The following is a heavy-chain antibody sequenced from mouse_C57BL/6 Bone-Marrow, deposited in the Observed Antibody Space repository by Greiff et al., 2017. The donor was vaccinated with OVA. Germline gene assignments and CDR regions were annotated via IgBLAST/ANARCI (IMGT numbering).Heavy chain of an antibody. J-gene: IGHJ2*01. CDR3: TRSGTPYFDY. V-gene: IGHV5-9-1*02. D-gene: IGHD4-1*01. Sequence: DVMLVESGEGLVKPGGSLKLSCAASGFTFSSYAMSWVRQTPEKRLEWVAYISSGGDYIYYAATVKGRFTISRDNARNTLYLQLSSLKSEDTAMYYCTRSGTPYFDYWGQGTTLTVSS. CDR2: ISSGGDYI. CDR1: GFTFSSYA.